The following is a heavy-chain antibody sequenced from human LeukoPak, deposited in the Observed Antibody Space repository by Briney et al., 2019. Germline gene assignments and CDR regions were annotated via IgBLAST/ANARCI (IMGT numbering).Heavy chain of an antibody. CDR1: GFTVSSNY. V-gene: IGHV3-66*01. D-gene: IGHD3-10*01. Sequence: PGGSLRLSCAASGFTVSSNYMSWVRQAPGKGLEWVSVIYSGGSTYYADSVKGRFTISRDNSKNTLYLQMNSLRAEDTAVYYCARDTVHHGSGSYYHDYWGQGTLVTVSS. CDR2: IYSGGST. J-gene: IGHJ4*02. CDR3: ARDTVHHGSGSYYHDY.